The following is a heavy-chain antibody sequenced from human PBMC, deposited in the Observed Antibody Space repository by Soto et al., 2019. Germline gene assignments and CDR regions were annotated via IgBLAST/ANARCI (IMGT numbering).Heavy chain of an antibody. Sequence: LRLSSAASGMTFSSYAMSWVRQAPGKGLEWVSAISGSGGSTYYADSVKGRFTISRDNSKNTLYLQMNRLRAEDTAVYYCEKGQYSSSWFDYFDYWGQGTLVTVSS. D-gene: IGHD6-13*01. J-gene: IGHJ4*02. CDR2: ISGSGGST. V-gene: IGHV3-23*01. CDR3: EKGQYSSSWFDYFDY. CDR1: GMTFSSYA.